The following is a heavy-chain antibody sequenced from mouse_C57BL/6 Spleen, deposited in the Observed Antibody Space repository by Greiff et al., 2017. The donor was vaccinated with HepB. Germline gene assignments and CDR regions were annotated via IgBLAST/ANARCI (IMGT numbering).Heavy chain of an antibody. D-gene: IGHD4-1*02. Sequence: VQLQQSGAELVKPGASVKLSCKASGYTFTSYWMQWVKQRPGQGLEWIGEIDPSDSYTNYNQKFKGKATLTVDTSSSTAYMQLSSLTSEDSAVYYCANNWDYWGQGTTLTVSS. CDR2: IDPSDSYT. CDR3: ANNWDY. V-gene: IGHV1-50*01. J-gene: IGHJ2*01. CDR1: GYTFTSYW.